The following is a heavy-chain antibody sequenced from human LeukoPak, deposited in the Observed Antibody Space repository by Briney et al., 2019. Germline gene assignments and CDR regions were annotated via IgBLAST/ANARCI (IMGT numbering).Heavy chain of an antibody. CDR3: ARRRMGYYDTTPIDY. D-gene: IGHD3-22*01. J-gene: IGHJ4*02. Sequence: PSETLSLTCAVYGGSFSGYYWSWIRQPTGKGLEWIREINHSGSTNYNPSLKSRVTISVDTSKNQFSLKLSSVTAADTAVYYCARRRMGYYDTTPIDYWGQGTLVTVSS. V-gene: IGHV4-34*01. CDR1: GGSFSGYY. CDR2: INHSGST.